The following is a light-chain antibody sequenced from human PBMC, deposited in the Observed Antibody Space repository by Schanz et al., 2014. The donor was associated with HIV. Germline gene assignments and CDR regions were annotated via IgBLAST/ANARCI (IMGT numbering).Light chain of an antibody. CDR3: QQSYSTPPYT. Sequence: DIQMTQSPSSLSASVGDRVTITCQASQDIHNFLNWYQQKPGKAPKLLIYAASSLQSGVPSRFSASGSGTDFTLTISSLQPEDSATYYCQQSYSTPPYTFGQGTKLEIK. J-gene: IGKJ2*01. CDR2: AAS. V-gene: IGKV1-39*01. CDR1: QDIHNF.